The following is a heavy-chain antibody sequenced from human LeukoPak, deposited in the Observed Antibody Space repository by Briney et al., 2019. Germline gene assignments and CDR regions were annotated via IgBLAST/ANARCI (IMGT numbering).Heavy chain of an antibody. CDR2: MYYSGST. CDR1: GGSISSHY. D-gene: IGHD3-22*01. CDR3: AGTYDSNGYYPDGRFDY. J-gene: IGHJ4*02. Sequence: SETLSLTCTVSGGSISSHYWSWIRQPPGKGLEWIGYMYYSGSTKYNPSLKSRVTISVDTSKNQVSLKLSSMTAADTAVYYCAGTYDSNGYYPDGRFDYWGQGTLVTVSS. V-gene: IGHV4-59*11.